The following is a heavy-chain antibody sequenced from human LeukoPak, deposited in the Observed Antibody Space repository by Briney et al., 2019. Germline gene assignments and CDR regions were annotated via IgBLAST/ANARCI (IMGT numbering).Heavy chain of an antibody. V-gene: IGHV1-2*02. D-gene: IGHD6-19*01. Sequence: GASVKESCKASGYTFTGYYIHWVRQAPGQGLEWMGWINPNSGGTNYAQQFQGRVTMTRDTSISTVYMELGRLRPDDTAVYYCARGRYSSGWYWFDPWGQGTLVTVSS. CDR2: INPNSGGT. CDR1: GYTFTGYY. CDR3: ARGRYSSGWYWFDP. J-gene: IGHJ5*01.